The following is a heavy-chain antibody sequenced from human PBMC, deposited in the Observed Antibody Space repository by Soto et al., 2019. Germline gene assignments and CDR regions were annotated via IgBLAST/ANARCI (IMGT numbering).Heavy chain of an antibody. CDR2: INHSGST. Sequence: SETLSLTCAVYGGSFSGYYWSWIRQPPGKGLEWIGEINHSGSTNYNPSLKSRVTISVDTSKNQFSLKLSSVTAADTAVYYCARTGPLTGYYKRWFDPWGQGTLVTVSS. CDR1: GGSFSGYY. CDR3: ARTGPLTGYYKRWFDP. V-gene: IGHV4-34*01. J-gene: IGHJ5*02. D-gene: IGHD3-9*01.